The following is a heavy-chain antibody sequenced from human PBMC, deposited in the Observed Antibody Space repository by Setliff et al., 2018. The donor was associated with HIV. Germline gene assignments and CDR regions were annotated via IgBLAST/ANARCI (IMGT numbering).Heavy chain of an antibody. V-gene: IGHV5-51*01. D-gene: IGHD1-1*01. CDR2: IYPGDSDT. CDR3: ARLPRWNDPDYYYYMDV. Sequence: PGESLKISCKGSGYRFSSYWIGWVRQMPGKGLEWMGIIYPGDSDTTYSPSFQGQVTISVDKSISTAYLQWSSLKTSDTAMYYCARLPRWNDPDYYYYMDVWGKGTTVTVSS. J-gene: IGHJ6*03. CDR1: GYRFSSYW.